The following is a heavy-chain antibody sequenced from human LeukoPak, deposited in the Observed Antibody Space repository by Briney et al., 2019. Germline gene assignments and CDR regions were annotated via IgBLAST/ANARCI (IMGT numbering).Heavy chain of an antibody. D-gene: IGHD3-10*01. CDR1: GGSFSGYY. CDR3: ARGITYYYGSGSSSYFDY. V-gene: IGHV4-34*01. Sequence: PSETLSLTCAVYGGSFSGYYWSWIRQPPGKGLEWIGSIYHSGSTYYNPSLKSRVTISVDTSKNQFSLKLSSVTAADTAVYYCARGITYYYGSGSSSYFDYWGQGTLVTVSS. J-gene: IGHJ4*02. CDR2: IYHSGST.